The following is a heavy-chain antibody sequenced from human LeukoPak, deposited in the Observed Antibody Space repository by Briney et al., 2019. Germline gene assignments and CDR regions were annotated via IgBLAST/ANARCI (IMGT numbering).Heavy chain of an antibody. J-gene: IGHJ6*02. CDR2: VFYSGST. CDR3: ARVRSRDGYLGFYYYYSMDV. V-gene: IGHV4-31*02. Sequence: LRLSCAASGFTFSSSAMSWIRQHPGKGLEWIGYVFYSGSTYYNLSLKSRVTISLDTSKNQFSLKLSSVTAADTAVYYCARVRSRDGYLGFYYYYSMDVWGQGTTVTVSS. D-gene: IGHD5-24*01. CDR1: GFTFSSSA.